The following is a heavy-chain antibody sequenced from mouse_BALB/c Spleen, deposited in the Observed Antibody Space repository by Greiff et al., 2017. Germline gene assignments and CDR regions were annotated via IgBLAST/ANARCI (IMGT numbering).Heavy chain of an antibody. V-gene: IGHV1-80*01. CDR2: IYPGDGDT. CDR3: ARRGGLYWYFDV. Sequence: QVQLQQSGAELVRPGSSVKISCKASGYAFSSYWMNWVKQRPGQGLEWIGQIYPGDGDTNYNGKFKGKAILTADKSSSTAYMQLSSLTSEDSAVYFCARRGGLYWYFDVWGAGTTVTVSS. CDR1: GYAFSSYW. D-gene: IGHD3-3*01. J-gene: IGHJ1*01.